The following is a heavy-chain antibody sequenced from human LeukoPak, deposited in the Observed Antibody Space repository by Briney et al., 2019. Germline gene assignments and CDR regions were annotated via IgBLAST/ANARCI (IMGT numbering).Heavy chain of an antibody. CDR3: ARGTSSLDY. CDR1: GVSISSYY. J-gene: IGHJ4*02. CDR2: IYYSGNT. Sequence: SETLSLTCTVSGVSISSYYWSWIRQPPGKGLEYIGYIYYSGNTNYNPALMRRGTISVDTSKNQFSLKLSSVTAADTAVYYCARGTSSLDYWGQGTLVTVSS. V-gene: IGHV4-59*01.